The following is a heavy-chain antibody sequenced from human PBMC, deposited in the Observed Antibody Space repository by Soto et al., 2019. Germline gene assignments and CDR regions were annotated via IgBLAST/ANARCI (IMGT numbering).Heavy chain of an antibody. J-gene: IGHJ1*01. CDR2: IIPIFGTA. Sequence: GASVKVSCKASGGTFSSYAISWVRQAPGQGLEWMGGIIPIFGTANYAQKFQGRVTITADESTSTAYMELSSLRSEDTAVYYCARSPLPYGDYVGNAEYFQHWGQGTLVTVSS. CDR3: ARSPLPYGDYVGNAEYFQH. V-gene: IGHV1-69*13. CDR1: GGTFSSYA. D-gene: IGHD4-17*01.